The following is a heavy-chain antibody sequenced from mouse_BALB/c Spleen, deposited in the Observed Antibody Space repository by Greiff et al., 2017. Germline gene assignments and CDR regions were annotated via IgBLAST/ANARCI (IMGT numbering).Heavy chain of an antibody. CDR1: GYTFTSYW. J-gene: IGHJ3*01. D-gene: IGHD2-12*01. Sequence: VKLQESGAELAKPGASVKMSCKASGYTFTSYWMHWVKQRPGQGLEWIGYINPSTGYTEYNQKFKDKATLTADKSSSTAYMQLSSLTSEDSAVYYCARFPYSEGLAYWGQGTLVTVSA. CDR2: INPSTGYT. CDR3: ARFPYSEGLAY. V-gene: IGHV1-7*01.